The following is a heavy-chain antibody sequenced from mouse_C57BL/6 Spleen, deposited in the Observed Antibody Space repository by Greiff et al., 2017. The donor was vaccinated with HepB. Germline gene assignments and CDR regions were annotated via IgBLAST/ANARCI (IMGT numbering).Heavy chain of an antibody. CDR3: AIGGIITRGGYAMDY. CDR1: GYTFTSYW. V-gene: IGHV1-74*01. CDR2: IHPSDSDT. J-gene: IGHJ4*01. D-gene: IGHD1-1*01. Sequence: QVQLKQPGAELVKPGASVKVSCKASGYTFTSYWMHWVKQRPGQGLEWIGRIHPSDSDTNYNQKFKGKATLTVDKSSSTASMQLSSLTSEDSAVYYCAIGGIITRGGYAMDYWGQGTSVTVSS.